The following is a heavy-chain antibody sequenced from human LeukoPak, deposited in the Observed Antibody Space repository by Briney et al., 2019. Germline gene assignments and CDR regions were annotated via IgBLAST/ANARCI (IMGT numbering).Heavy chain of an antibody. Sequence: PGGSLRLSCAASGFTVTNYYMNWVRQAPGKGLEWVSIIYSGATTYYADSVKGRFTISRDTSKNTVSLQMNSLRAEDTAVYFCARVGDHFHWNLDLWGRGTLVTASS. CDR1: GFTVTNYY. J-gene: IGHJ2*01. V-gene: IGHV3-53*01. D-gene: IGHD3-3*02. CDR2: IYSGATT. CDR3: ARVGDHFHWNLDL.